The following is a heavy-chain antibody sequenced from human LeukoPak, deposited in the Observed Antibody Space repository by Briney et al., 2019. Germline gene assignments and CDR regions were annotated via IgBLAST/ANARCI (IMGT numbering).Heavy chain of an antibody. D-gene: IGHD3-22*01. V-gene: IGHV3-23*01. J-gene: IGHJ4*02. CDR3: AKDGLYYDGSEHVYYFDS. CDR1: GFTFSRSA. Sequence: PGGSLRLSCAASGFTFSRSAMTWVRQGPGTGLEFVASIIYSGGATYYAESVKGRFTISRDNSKNTLYLQMNRLRAEDTALYYCAKDGLYYDGSEHVYYFDSWGQGTLVTVSS. CDR2: IIYSGGAT.